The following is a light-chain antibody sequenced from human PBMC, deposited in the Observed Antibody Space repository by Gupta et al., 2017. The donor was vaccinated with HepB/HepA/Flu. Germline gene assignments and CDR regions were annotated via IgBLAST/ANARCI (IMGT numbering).Light chain of an antibody. J-gene: IGLJ2*01. CDR3: SAWDSSLSAEV. V-gene: IGLV10-54*04. Sequence: QAGLTQPPSVSKGLRQTATLTCTGNSNNVGNQGAAWLQQHQGHPPKLLSYKNNNRTSGIPERFSASKSGNPASLTITGLQPEDEADYYCSAWDSSLSAEVFGGGTKLTVL. CDR1: SNNVGNQG. CDR2: KNN.